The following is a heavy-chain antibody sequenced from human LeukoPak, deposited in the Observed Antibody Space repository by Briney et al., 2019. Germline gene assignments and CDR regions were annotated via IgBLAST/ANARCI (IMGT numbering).Heavy chain of an antibody. D-gene: IGHD4-17*01. CDR3: ARPSINDYGDFGY. CDR1: GFTFSTYN. CDR2: ISGTSRSTYI. Sequence: GGSLRLSCAASGFTFSTYNMHWGRQAPGKGLEWVSSISGTSRSTYIYYADSVKGRFTISRDNAENSLYLQMNSLRAEDTAVYYCARPSINDYGDFGYWGQGTLVTVSS. J-gene: IGHJ4*02. V-gene: IGHV3-21*01.